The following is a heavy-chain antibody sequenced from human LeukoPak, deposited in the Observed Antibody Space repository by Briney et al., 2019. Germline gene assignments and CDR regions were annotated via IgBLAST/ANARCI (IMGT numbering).Heavy chain of an antibody. CDR3: TRMTTGHDY. Sequence: SETLSLTCAVSGVSFDDYYCSWVRQPPGKGLEWIGEINHSGYTNDSPSLKSRVTISIDTYRKQFSLNLRSVTVADTAVYYCTRMTTGHDYWGDGTLVTVSS. D-gene: IGHD4-17*01. V-gene: IGHV4-34*01. CDR1: GVSFDDYY. J-gene: IGHJ4*01. CDR2: INHSGYT.